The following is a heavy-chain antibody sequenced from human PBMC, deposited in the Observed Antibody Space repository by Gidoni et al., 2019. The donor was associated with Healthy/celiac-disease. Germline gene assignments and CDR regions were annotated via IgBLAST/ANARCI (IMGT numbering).Heavy chain of an antibody. D-gene: IGHD3-22*01. J-gene: IGHJ4*02. CDR2: IIPIFGTA. V-gene: IGHV1-69*01. CDR1: GGTFSSYA. CDR3: ASSGPYYYDSSGYYYGRFDY. Sequence: QVQLVQSGAEVKKPGSSVKVSCKASGGTFSSYAISWVRQAPGQGLEWMGGIIPIFGTANYAQKFQGRVTITADESTSTAYMELSSLRSEDTAVYYCASSGPYYYDSSGYYYGRFDYWGQGTLVTVSS.